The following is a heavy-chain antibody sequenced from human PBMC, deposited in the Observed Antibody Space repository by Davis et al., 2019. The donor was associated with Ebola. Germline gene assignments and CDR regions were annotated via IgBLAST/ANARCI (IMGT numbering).Heavy chain of an antibody. CDR2: VVPNSGGT. D-gene: IGHD4-11*01. Sequence: ASVKVSCKASGYTFTGYNIHWVRQAPGQGLEWMGRVVPNSGGTNYAQKFQGRVTMTRDTSIRTVYMELSSLRYDDTADYYCARGHNYAHEYWGQGTLVTVSS. CDR1: GYTFTGYN. J-gene: IGHJ4*02. V-gene: IGHV1-2*06. CDR3: ARGHNYAHEY.